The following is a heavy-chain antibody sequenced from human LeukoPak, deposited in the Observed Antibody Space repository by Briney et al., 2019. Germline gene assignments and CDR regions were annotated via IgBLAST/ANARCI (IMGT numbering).Heavy chain of an antibody. CDR2: ISGSGGGT. J-gene: IGHJ6*03. Sequence: PGGSLRLSCAASGFTFSTYSMSWVRQAAGKGLEWVSLISGSGGGTYYADSVKGRLTISRDNSKNTLYLQLNSLRVEDTAVYYCAKNRGAGSHYYYHMNVWGKGTTLTVSS. D-gene: IGHD1-26*01. V-gene: IGHV3-23*01. CDR1: GFTFSTYS. CDR3: AKNRGAGSHYYYHMNV.